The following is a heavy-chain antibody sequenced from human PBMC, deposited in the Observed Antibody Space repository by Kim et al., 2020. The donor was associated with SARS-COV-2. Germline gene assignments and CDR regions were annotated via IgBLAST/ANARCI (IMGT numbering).Heavy chain of an antibody. Sequence: PSLKSRVTISVDTSKNQFSLKLSSVTAADTAVYYCARHVIFHPRLGHFDYWGQGTLVTVSS. J-gene: IGHJ4*02. CDR3: ARHVIFHPRLGHFDY. D-gene: IGHD6-6*01. V-gene: IGHV4-39*01.